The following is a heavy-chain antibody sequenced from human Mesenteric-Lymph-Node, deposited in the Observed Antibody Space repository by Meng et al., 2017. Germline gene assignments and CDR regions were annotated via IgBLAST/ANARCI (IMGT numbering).Heavy chain of an antibody. CDR3: ARARYYDSSGYFDY. V-gene: IGHV3-47*02. J-gene: IGHJ4*02. CDR1: GFAFSSYA. D-gene: IGHD3-22*01. Sequence: GESLKISCAASGFAFSSYALHWVRRAPGKGLEWVSAIGTGGDTYYADSVMGRFTISRDNSKNTLYLQMNSLGAEDTAVYYCARARYYDSSGYFDYWGQGTLVTVSS. CDR2: IGTGGDT.